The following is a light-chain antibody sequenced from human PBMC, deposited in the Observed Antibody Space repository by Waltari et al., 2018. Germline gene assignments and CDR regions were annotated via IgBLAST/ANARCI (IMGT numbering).Light chain of an antibody. J-gene: IGLJ2*01. CDR2: SNN. CDR1: SPNTGRHP. V-gene: IGLV1-44*01. Sequence: QSVLTQPPSASAPPGQRVTISCSGSSPNTGRHPVHWSQQVTGTAPNLLIHSNNERPSGVPDRFSGSKFGTSGSLAISGLQSEDEADYYCALWDDSLNGVVFGGGTKLTVL. CDR3: ALWDDSLNGVV.